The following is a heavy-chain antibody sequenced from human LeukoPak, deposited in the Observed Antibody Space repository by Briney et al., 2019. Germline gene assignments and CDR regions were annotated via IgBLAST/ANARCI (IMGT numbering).Heavy chain of an antibody. D-gene: IGHD3-10*01. CDR2: ISSSGNPK. CDR1: GVIFSRYE. CDR3: ARDGVRGVSVNY. V-gene: IGHV3-48*03. Sequence: GGSVTLSCAPSGVIFSRYEMKWARHATGGGLVWVSYISSSGNPKYYADAVKGRFTISRDNAKNSLYLQMNGLGAEDTAVYYGARDGVRGVSVNYWGQGTLVTVSS. J-gene: IGHJ4*02.